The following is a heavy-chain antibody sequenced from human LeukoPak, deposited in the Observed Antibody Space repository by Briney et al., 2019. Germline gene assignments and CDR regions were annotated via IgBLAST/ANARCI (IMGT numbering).Heavy chain of an antibody. V-gene: IGHV3-30*10. J-gene: IGHJ3*01. CDR1: GFNFSSYA. CDR2: ISDGGDDK. Sequence: GGSLRLSCAASGFNFSSYAMHWVRQAPGKGLDWVAVISDGGDDKFYTDSVKGRFSISRDNSKNTLYLQMNSLRAEDTAAYHYASDLDYGDIDDSFDVWGQGTMVTVSS. CDR3: ASDLDYGDIDDSFDV. D-gene: IGHD4-17*01.